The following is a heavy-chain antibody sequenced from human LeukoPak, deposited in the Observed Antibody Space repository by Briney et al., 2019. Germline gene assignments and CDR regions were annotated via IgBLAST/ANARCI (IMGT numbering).Heavy chain of an antibody. CDR3: AKGNSGSYYLFDY. CDR2: LSGSGDST. J-gene: IGHJ4*02. D-gene: IGHD1-26*01. V-gene: IGHV3-23*01. Sequence: PGGSLRLSCAASAFTFSSYAMSWVRQAPGKGLEWVSTLSGSGDSTFYADSVKGRFTISRDNSKNTLYLQMNSLRAEDTAVYYCAKGNSGSYYLFDYWGQGTLVTVSS. CDR1: AFTFSSYA.